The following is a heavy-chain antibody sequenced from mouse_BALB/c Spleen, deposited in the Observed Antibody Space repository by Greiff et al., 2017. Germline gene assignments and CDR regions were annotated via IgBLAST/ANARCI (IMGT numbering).Heavy chain of an antibody. D-gene: IGHD2-14*01. CDR3: ARRRYDVYYYAMDY. V-gene: IGHV3-2*02. CDR2: ISYSGST. J-gene: IGHJ4*01. CDR1: GYSITSDYA. Sequence: VQLQQSGPGLVKPSQSLSLTCTVTGYSITSDYAWNWIRQFPGNKLEWMGYISYSGSTSYNPSLKSRISITRDTSKNQFFLQLNSVTTEDTATYYCARRRYDVYYYAMDYWGQGTSVTVSS.